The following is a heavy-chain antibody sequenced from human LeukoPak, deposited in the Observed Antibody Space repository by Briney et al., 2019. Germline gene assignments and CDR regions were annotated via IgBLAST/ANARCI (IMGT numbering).Heavy chain of an antibody. CDR2: INTNSGGT. V-gene: IGHV1-2*02. D-gene: IGHD1-26*01. Sequence: ASVKVSCKASGYTFTGYYMNWVRQAPGQGKEWMGWINTNSGGTNYEQKFQGRVTMTRDTSISTAYMELSTLRSDDTAVYYCARDQALGGSYTPLVYFDYWGQGTLVTVSS. J-gene: IGHJ4*02. CDR3: ARDQALGGSYTPLVYFDY. CDR1: GYTFTGYY.